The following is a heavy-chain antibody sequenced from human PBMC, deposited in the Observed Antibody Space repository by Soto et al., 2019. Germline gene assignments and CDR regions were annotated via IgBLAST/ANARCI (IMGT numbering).Heavy chain of an antibody. V-gene: IGHV3-53*01. J-gene: IGHJ1*01. Sequence: GGSLRLSCAASGFTVSSNYMSWVRQAPGKGLEWVSVIYSGGSTYYADSVKGRFTISRDNFKNTLRLQMNSLRAEDTAVYYCAKLGGDYGDFPSGKYFHHWGQGTLVTVSS. CDR2: IYSGGST. CDR1: GFTVSSNY. D-gene: IGHD4-17*01. CDR3: AKLGGDYGDFPSGKYFHH.